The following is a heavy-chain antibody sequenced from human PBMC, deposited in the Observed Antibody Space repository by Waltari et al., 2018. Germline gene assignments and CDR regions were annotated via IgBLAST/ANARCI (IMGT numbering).Heavy chain of an antibody. CDR3: ARQSYYDESGHD. J-gene: IGHJ4*02. Sequence: QLELQESGPGLVKPSGTLSLTCSVSGGCISRSCYYWVWIRQPPGKGLEWIGSIYYSGTTYYNPSLNSRVTISVDTSKNQFSLKLTSVTAADTAMYFCARQSYYDESGHDWGQGTLVTVSS. CDR1: GGCISRSCYY. CDR2: IYYSGTT. D-gene: IGHD3-22*01. V-gene: IGHV4-39*01.